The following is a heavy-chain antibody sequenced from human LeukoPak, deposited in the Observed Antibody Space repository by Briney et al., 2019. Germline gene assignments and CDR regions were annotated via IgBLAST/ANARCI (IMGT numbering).Heavy chain of an antibody. J-gene: IGHJ4*02. CDR3: VRDTYRTAVAGSSGLGY. D-gene: IGHD6-19*01. CDR1: GFTFNNYW. CDR2: IKEDGSDN. Sequence: GGSLRLSCAASGFTFNNYWMSWVRQAPGKGLEWVANIKEDGSDNHYVDSVKGRFTISRDNAKNSLYLQMDSLRADDTAIYYCVRDTYRTAVAGSSGLGYWGQGTLVTVSS. V-gene: IGHV3-7*01.